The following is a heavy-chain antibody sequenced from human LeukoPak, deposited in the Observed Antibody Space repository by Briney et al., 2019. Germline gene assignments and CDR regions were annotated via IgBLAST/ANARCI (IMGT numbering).Heavy chain of an antibody. Sequence: GGSLRLSCAASGFTFSSYWMHWVRHAPGKGLVWVSRINSDGSSTSYADSVKGRFTISRENAKNTLYLQMNSLRAEDTAVYYCAKLGKTENHYGSGRFSYYYYMDVWGKGTTVTISS. J-gene: IGHJ6*03. V-gene: IGHV3-74*01. CDR1: GFTFSSYW. D-gene: IGHD3-10*01. CDR3: AKLGKTENHYGSGRFSYYYYMDV. CDR2: INSDGSST.